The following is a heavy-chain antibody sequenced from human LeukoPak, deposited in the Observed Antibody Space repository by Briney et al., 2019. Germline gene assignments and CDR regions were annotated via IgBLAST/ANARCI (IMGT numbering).Heavy chain of an antibody. CDR3: ARDGGPKSRGPGDYPRGVDV. CDR1: GFIFRSYE. CDR2: ISSRGDTI. D-gene: IGHD4-17*01. V-gene: IGHV3-48*03. J-gene: IGHJ6*02. Sequence: PGGSLRLSCAASGFIFRSYEFNWVRQAPGKGLEWVSYISSRGDTIYYADSVKGRFTISRDNAKNSLYLQMNSLRVEDTAIYYCARDGGPKSRGPGDYPRGVDVWGQGTTVTVSS.